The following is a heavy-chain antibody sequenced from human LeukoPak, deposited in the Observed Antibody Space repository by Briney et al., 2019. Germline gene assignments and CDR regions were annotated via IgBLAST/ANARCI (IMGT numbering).Heavy chain of an antibody. CDR1: GGSINTDSYY. D-gene: IGHD2-15*01. CDR3: ARGLIVVVVAATSQWFDP. Sequence: SETLSLTCTVSGGSINTDSYYWGWVRQPPGKGLEWIGSIYYSGSTWYNPSLTSRVTISVDTSKNQFSLKLSSVTAADTAVYYCARGLIVVVVAATSQWFDPWGQGTLVTVSS. V-gene: IGHV4-39*07. J-gene: IGHJ5*02. CDR2: IYYSGST.